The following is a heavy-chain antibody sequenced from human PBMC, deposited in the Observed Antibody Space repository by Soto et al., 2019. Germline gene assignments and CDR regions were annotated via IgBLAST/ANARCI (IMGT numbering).Heavy chain of an antibody. CDR3: ARSRNSAVADSFDF. Sequence: GGSLRLSCAGSGFTFSRYAIHWVRQAPGKGLEWVAVISRDGKNKYYVDSVKGRFTVSRDDSQNTLYLQMNSLRREDTAVYYCARSRNSAVADSFDFWGQGTLVTVSS. CDR2: ISRDGKNK. J-gene: IGHJ4*02. D-gene: IGHD3-10*01. CDR1: GFTFSRYA. V-gene: IGHV3-30*04.